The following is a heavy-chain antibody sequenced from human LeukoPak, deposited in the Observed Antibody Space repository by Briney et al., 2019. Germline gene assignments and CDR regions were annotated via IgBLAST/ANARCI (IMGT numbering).Heavy chain of an antibody. CDR1: GGSFSSHY. CDR3: ARGPVKQQLVDLGIDY. CDR2: INHSGST. J-gene: IGHJ4*02. Sequence: PSETLSLTCAVYGGSFSSHYWSWIRQAPGKGLEWVGEINHSGSTNFNPSLESRVTISVDTSKNQFSLKLNSVTAADTAVYYCARGPVKQQLVDLGIDYWGQGTLVTVSS. D-gene: IGHD6-13*01. V-gene: IGHV4-34*01.